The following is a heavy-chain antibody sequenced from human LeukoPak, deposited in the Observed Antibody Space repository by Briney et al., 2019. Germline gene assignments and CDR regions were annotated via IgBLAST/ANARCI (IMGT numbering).Heavy chain of an antibody. D-gene: IGHD3-22*01. CDR1: GFTFSSYS. CDR3: ARDPPDRYYYDSSGYLPHDY. J-gene: IGHJ4*02. CDR2: ISSSSSYI. V-gene: IGHV3-21*01. Sequence: GGSLRLSCAVSGFTFSSYSMNWVRQAPGKGLEWVSSISSSSSYIYYADSVKGRFTISRDNAKNSLYLQMNSLRAEDTAVYYCARDPPDRYYYDSSGYLPHDYWGQGTLVTVSS.